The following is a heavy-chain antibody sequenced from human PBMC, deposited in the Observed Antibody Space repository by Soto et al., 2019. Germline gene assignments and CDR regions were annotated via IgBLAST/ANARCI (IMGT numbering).Heavy chain of an antibody. D-gene: IGHD5-12*01. CDR1: GYSFTSYW. V-gene: IGHV5-51*01. CDR2: IYPGDSDT. J-gene: IGHJ6*02. CDR3: ATQGRDGYNPKYCYYYYGMDV. Sequence: PGESLKISCKGSGYSFTSYWIGWVRQMPGKGLEWMGIIYPGDSDTRYSPSSQGQVTISADKSISTAYLQWSSLKASDTAMYYCATQGRDGYNPKYCYYYYGMDVWGQGTTVTVSS.